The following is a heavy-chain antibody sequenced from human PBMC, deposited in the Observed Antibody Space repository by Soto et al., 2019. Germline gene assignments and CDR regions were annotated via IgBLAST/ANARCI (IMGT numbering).Heavy chain of an antibody. CDR1: GGSLSNHY. CDR3: ARHPLSIWWREPLDY. CDR2: IYYSVNT. V-gene: IGHV4-59*08. D-gene: IGHD2-21*01. Sequence: SETLSLTCTVSGGSLSNHYWTWIRQSPGKGLEWIGSIYYSVNTNYNPSLDSRVTISVDTSKKQFSLQLSSVTAADTAVYYCARHPLSIWWREPLDYWGQGTLVTVSS. J-gene: IGHJ4*02.